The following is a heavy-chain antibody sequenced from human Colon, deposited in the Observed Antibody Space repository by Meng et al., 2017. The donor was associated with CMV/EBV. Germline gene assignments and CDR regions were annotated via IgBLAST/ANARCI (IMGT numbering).Heavy chain of an antibody. J-gene: IGHJ5*02. D-gene: IGHD1-26*01. V-gene: IGHV1-69*12. CDR3: ARDARSGSWFDP. CDR2: IFPMSGTA. CDR1: GDTFNKYT. Sequence: QVQLVQSGAEVGKPGSSVKVPCKTSGDTFNKYTISWVRQAPGQGLEWMGGIFPMSGTATFAQKFRDRITITADEATNTVYMEMHSLKSDDTAIFYCARDARSGSWFDPWGPGTLGTVSS.